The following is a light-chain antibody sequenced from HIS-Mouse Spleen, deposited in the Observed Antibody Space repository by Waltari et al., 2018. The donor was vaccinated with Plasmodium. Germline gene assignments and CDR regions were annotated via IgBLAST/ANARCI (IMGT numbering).Light chain of an antibody. CDR1: SSNIGNNY. Sequence: QSVLTQPPSVSAAPGQKVTISCSGSSSNIGNNYVSWYQQPPETAPKLRIYENNKRPARIPDRVSGSKAGTSATLGTTGLRTGDEADYYCGTWDSSRSAGVVFGGGTKLTVL. CDR3: GTWDSSRSAGVV. CDR2: ENN. J-gene: IGLJ2*01. V-gene: IGLV1-51*01.